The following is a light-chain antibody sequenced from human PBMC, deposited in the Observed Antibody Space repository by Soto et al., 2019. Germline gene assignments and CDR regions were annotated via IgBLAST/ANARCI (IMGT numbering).Light chain of an antibody. CDR2: WAS. CDR3: QQYYSPPRYT. Sequence: DIVMTQSPEYLAVSLGERATINCKSSQSVLYSSNNKDLVAWYQQKPGQRPKLLIYWASTRESGVPDRFSGSGSGRDVTLTISSLQAEDVAVYYCQQYYSPPRYTFGQGTRLGIK. J-gene: IGKJ2*01. V-gene: IGKV4-1*01. CDR1: QSVLYSSNNKDL.